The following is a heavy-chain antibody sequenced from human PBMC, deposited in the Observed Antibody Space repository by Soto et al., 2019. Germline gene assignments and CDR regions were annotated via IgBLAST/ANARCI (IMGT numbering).Heavy chain of an antibody. CDR3: ASDLAVGLVDY. CDR1: GYTFTSYG. J-gene: IGHJ4*02. V-gene: IGHV1-18*01. CDR2: ISAYNGNT. Sequence: QVQLVQSGAEVKKPGASVKVSCKASGYTFTSYGISWVRQAPGQGLEWMGWISAYNGNTKYAQKLQGRVTMTTNTSTSTAYMELRCLSADDTAVYYCASDLAVGLVDYWGQGSLVTVSS. D-gene: IGHD6-19*01.